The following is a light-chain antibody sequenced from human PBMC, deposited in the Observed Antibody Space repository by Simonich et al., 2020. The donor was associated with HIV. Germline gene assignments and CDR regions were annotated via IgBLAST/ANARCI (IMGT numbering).Light chain of an antibody. V-gene: IGKV4-1*01. CDR1: QSVLYRSKNKNY. CDR2: WAS. Sequence: DIVMTQAPDSLAVSLGERATINCKSSQSVLYRSKNKNYLTWYQQKPGQPPKLLIYWASPRESGVPDRFSGSVSGTDFTLTISSLQAEDVAVYYCQQYYSTPWTFGQGTKVEIK. J-gene: IGKJ1*01. CDR3: QQYYSTPWT.